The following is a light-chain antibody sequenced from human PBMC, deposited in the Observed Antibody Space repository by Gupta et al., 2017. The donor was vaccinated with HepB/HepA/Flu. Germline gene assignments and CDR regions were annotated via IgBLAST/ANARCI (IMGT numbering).Light chain of an antibody. V-gene: IGKV1-5*03. Sequence: DIQITQSPSTLSASIGDRVTITCRASQSISDWLAWYQQKPGKAPKLLIYKASILETGVPSRFSGSGSGREFTLTSRYLQTDDFATYYCQQYKSYSTFGQGTKVEIK. CDR3: QQYKSYST. J-gene: IGKJ1*01. CDR2: KAS. CDR1: QSISDW.